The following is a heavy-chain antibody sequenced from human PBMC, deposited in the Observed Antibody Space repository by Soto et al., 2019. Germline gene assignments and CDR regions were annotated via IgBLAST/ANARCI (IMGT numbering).Heavy chain of an antibody. D-gene: IGHD3-10*01. CDR2: MNQDGSEI. V-gene: IGHV3-7*01. CDR1: GFTFSSYL. J-gene: IGHJ4*02. Sequence: EVQLVESGGGLVQPGGSLKLSCAASGFTFSSYLMSWVRQAPGKGLEWVANMNQDGSEIYYVDSVRGRFTISRDNAENSLYLQMNSLRAEDTAVYYCSRERSLLWFGEPRGQGTLVTDTS. CDR3: SRERSLLWFGEP.